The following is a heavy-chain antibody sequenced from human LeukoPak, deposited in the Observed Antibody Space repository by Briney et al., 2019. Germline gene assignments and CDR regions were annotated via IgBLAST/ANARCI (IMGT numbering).Heavy chain of an antibody. CDR1: GFSFDNFA. CDR2: ISASGSSI. Sequence: GGSLRLFCAASGFSFDNFAMNWVRQAPGKGLEWVSTISASGSSIFYADSVKGRFTIARDNSKNTVSLQMKSLRAEDTAIYYCATTYRDYIDYWGLGTLVTVSS. V-gene: IGHV3-23*01. CDR3: ATTYRDYIDY. D-gene: IGHD5-18*01. J-gene: IGHJ4*02.